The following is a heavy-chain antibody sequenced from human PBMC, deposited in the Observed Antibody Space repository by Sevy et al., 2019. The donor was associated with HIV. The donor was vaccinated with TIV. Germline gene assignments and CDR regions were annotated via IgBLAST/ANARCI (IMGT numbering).Heavy chain of an antibody. CDR2: IYSGGST. CDR3: ARGGEREY. V-gene: IGHV3-53*01. CDR1: GFTVSSNY. D-gene: IGHD1-1*01. J-gene: IGHJ4*02. Sequence: GGSLRLSCVASGFTVSSNYMSWVRQAPGKGLEWVSVIYSGGSTYYADSVKGRFTISRDNSKNTLYLRMNSLRAEDTAVYYCARGGEREYWGQGTLVTVSS.